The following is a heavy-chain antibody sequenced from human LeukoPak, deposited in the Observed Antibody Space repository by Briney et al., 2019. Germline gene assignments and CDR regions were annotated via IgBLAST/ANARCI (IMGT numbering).Heavy chain of an antibody. Sequence: SQTLSLTCAISGDSVSSNSAAWNWVRQSPSRGLEWLGRTYYRSKWYTDYAESVKSRITINPDTSKNQFSLQVNSVTPEDTAVYYCARGSSRIYYYNSSGYSHAFDYWGQGILVTVSS. CDR2: TYYRSKWYT. J-gene: IGHJ4*02. D-gene: IGHD3-22*01. CDR3: ARGSSRIYYYNSSGYSHAFDY. CDR1: GDSVSSNSAA. V-gene: IGHV6-1*01.